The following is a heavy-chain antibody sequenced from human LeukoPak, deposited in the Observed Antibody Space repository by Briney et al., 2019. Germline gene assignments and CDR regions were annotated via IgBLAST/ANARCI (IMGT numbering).Heavy chain of an antibody. J-gene: IGHJ4*02. V-gene: IGHV3-23*01. CDR3: ARGGGYSGYDSSLYFDY. CDR2: ISHSGGTT. D-gene: IGHD5-12*01. CDR1: GFTFSSYA. Sequence: PGGSLRLSCAASGFTFSSYAMSWVRQAPGKGPEWVSAISHSGGTTYYADSVKGRFTISRDNSKNTLYLQMNSLRAEDTAVYYCARGGGYSGYDSSLYFDYWGQGTLVTVSS.